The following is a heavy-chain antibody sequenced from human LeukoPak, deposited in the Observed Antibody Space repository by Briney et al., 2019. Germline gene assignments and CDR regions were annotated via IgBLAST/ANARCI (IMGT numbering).Heavy chain of an antibody. CDR2: ISSSSSYI. D-gene: IGHD1-1*01. CDR1: GFTFSSYS. J-gene: IGHJ4*02. V-gene: IGHV3-21*01. CDR3: ARAKTGTTPGVLVY. Sequence: PGGSLRLSCAASGFTFSSYSLNWVRQAPGKGLEWVSSISSSSSYIYYADSVKGRFTISRDNGQNSLYLQMNSLRAEDTAVYYCARAKTGTTPGVLVYWGQGTLVTVSS.